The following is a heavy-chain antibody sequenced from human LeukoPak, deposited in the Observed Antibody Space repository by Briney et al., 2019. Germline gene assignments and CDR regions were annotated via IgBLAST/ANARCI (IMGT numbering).Heavy chain of an antibody. CDR1: GGSFSSYY. CDR2: IDHGGIT. CDR3: AGLQGHSYYYMDV. V-gene: IGHV4-34*01. Sequence: SETLSLTCAVYGGSFSSYYWSWIRQPPGRGLEWIGDIDHGGITNCNPSLKSRVTISVDTSKNQFSLTLRSVTAADTAVYYCAGLQGHSYYYMDVWGRGTTITVSS. J-gene: IGHJ6*03.